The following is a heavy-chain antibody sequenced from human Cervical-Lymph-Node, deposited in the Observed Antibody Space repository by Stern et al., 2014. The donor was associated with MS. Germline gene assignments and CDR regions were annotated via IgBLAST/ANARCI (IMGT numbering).Heavy chain of an antibody. CDR2: IYHSGST. V-gene: IGHV4-38-2*02. Sequence: QVQLQESGPGLVKPSETLSLTCTVSGYSISSGYYWGWIRQPPGKGLEWXGSIYHSGSTSYNPSLKSRVTISVDTSKNQFSLKLSSVTAADTAVYYCARVVVVVAATPLYYFDYWGQGTLVTVSS. J-gene: IGHJ4*02. D-gene: IGHD2-15*01. CDR3: ARVVVVVAATPLYYFDY. CDR1: GYSISSGYY.